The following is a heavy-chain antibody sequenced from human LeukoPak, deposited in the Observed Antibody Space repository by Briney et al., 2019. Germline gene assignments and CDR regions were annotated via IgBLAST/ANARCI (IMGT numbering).Heavy chain of an antibody. CDR3: ARVEDYYGSGTPSGAFDI. CDR2: IIPIFGTA. CDR1: GYTFTSYG. Sequence: SVKVSCKASGYTFTSYGISWVRQAPGQGLGWMGGIIPIFGTANYAQKFQGRVTITADESTSTAYMELSSLRSEDTAVYYCARVEDYYGSGTPSGAFDIWGQGTMVTVSS. J-gene: IGHJ3*02. D-gene: IGHD3-10*01. V-gene: IGHV1-69*13.